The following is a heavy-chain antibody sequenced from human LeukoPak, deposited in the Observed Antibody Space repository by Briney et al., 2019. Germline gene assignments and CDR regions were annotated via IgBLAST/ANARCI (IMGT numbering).Heavy chain of an antibody. Sequence: PGRSLRLSCEASGFTFSSYGMHWVRQAPGKGLEWVAVIWYDGTNKYYADSVKGRFTISRDNSNNTLYLQMNSLRAEDTAVYYCARTASRGPQSAESFHHWGQGTLVTVSS. CDR3: ARTASRGPQSAESFHH. CDR1: GFTFSSYG. V-gene: IGHV3-33*01. CDR2: IWYDGTNK. J-gene: IGHJ1*01.